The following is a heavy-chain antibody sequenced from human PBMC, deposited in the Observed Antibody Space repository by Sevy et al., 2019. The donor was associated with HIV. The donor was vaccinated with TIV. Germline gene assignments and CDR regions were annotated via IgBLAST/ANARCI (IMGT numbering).Heavy chain of an antibody. V-gene: IGHV3-30*04. Sequence: GGSLRLSCAASGFTFADHAFHWVRQAPGKGLEWVAIISFDGRNKRLAESVKGRFTISRDDSKNTVYLQMTSLRPEDTAVYYCAIDHCTDGACFRSGYFDYWGQGTLVTVSS. CDR1: GFTFADHA. D-gene: IGHD2-8*01. CDR3: AIDHCTDGACFRSGYFDY. CDR2: ISFDGRNK. J-gene: IGHJ4*02.